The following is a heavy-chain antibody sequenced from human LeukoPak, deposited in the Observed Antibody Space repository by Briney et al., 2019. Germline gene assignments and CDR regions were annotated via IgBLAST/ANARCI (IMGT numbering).Heavy chain of an antibody. Sequence: ASVKVSRKASGYTFTGYYMHWVRQAPGQGLEWMGWINPNSGGTNYAQKFQGRVTMTRDTSISTAYMELSRLRSDDTAVYYCARDSSSWLYNWFDPWGQGTLVTVSS. CDR1: GYTFTGYY. J-gene: IGHJ5*02. V-gene: IGHV1-2*02. CDR2: INPNSGGT. CDR3: ARDSSSWLYNWFDP. D-gene: IGHD6-13*01.